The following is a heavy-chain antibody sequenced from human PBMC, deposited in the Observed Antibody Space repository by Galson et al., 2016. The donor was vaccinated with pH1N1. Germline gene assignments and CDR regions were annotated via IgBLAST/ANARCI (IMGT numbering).Heavy chain of an antibody. D-gene: IGHD1-26*01. CDR3: ARGQPLWGYSGWY. V-gene: IGHV1-18*01. CDR2: ISAYNGNT. CDR1: GYTFTSYG. J-gene: IGHJ4*02. Sequence: SVKVSCKASGYTFTSYGISWVRQAPGQGLEWMGWISAYNGNTNYAQKFQGRVTMTRNTSIITAYMELSSLRSEDTAVYYCARGQPLWGYSGWYWGQGTLVTVSS.